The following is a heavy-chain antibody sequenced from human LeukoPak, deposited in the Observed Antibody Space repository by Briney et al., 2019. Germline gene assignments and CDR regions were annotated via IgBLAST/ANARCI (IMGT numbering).Heavy chain of an antibody. J-gene: IGHJ4*02. CDR3: AKDQCSSTSCYLLDY. D-gene: IGHD2-2*01. V-gene: IGHV3-74*01. Sequence: GGSLRLSCAASGFTFGTYWMHWVRQAPGKGLVWVSRIDSDGSSTSYADSVKGRFTNSRDNAKNTLYLQMNSLRAEDTAVYYCAKDQCSSTSCYLLDYWGQGTLVTVSS. CDR1: GFTFGTYW. CDR2: IDSDGSST.